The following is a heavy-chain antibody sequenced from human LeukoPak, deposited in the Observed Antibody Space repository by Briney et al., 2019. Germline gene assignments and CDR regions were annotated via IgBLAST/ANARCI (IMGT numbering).Heavy chain of an antibody. CDR1: GGSISSGDYY. Sequence: PSETLSLTCTVSGGSISSGDYYWSWIRQPPGKGLEWIWYIYYSGSTYYNPSLKRRVTISVDTSKNQFSLKLSSVTAADTAVYYCASFDYYDSSGFDYWGQGTLVTVSS. V-gene: IGHV4-30-4*01. CDR3: ASFDYYDSSGFDY. J-gene: IGHJ4*02. CDR2: IYYSGST. D-gene: IGHD3-22*01.